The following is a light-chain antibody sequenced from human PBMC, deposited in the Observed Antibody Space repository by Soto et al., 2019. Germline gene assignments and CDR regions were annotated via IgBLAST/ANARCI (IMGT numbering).Light chain of an antibody. V-gene: IGKV1-33*01. J-gene: IGKJ3*01. CDR2: DAS. Sequence: DIQMTQSPSYLSASVGDRVTITCQASQDISNYLNWYQQKPGKAPKLLIYDASNLETGVPSRFSGSGSGTDFTFTISRLQPEDIETYYCQQNDNPPRITFGHGTKVDIK. CDR3: QQNDNPPRIT. CDR1: QDISNY.